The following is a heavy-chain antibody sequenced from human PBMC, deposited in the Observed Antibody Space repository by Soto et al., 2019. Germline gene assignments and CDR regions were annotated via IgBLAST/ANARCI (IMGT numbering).Heavy chain of an antibody. Sequence: ASVKVSCKASGYTFINYYLPWVRQAPGQGFEWMGRISPKSGGTNYAQKFQGRVSMTWDTARKTAYMELSSLMSEDTAMYYCARLRPRGAAGFDPWGQGTRVTVSS. J-gene: IGHJ5*02. CDR3: ARLRPRGAAGFDP. V-gene: IGHV1-2*02. CDR1: GYTFINYY. D-gene: IGHD6-13*01. CDR2: ISPKSGGT.